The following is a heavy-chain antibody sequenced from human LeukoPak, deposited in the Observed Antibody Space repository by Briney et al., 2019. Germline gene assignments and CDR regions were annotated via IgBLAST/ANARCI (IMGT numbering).Heavy chain of an antibody. CDR2: ISSSSSYI. J-gene: IGHJ4*02. V-gene: IGHV3-21*01. D-gene: IGHD6-6*01. CDR3: ARVHRSEYSSSFWFDY. CDR1: GFTFSSYS. Sequence: GGSLRLSCAASGFTFSSYSMNWVRQAPGEGLEWVSSISSSSSYIYYADSVKGRFTISRDNAKNSMYLQMNSLRAEDTAVYYCARVHRSEYSSSFWFDYWGQGTLVTVSS.